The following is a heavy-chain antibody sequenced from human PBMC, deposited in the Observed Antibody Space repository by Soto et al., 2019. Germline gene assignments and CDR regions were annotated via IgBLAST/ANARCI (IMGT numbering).Heavy chain of an antibody. J-gene: IGHJ6*02. CDR2: IKGDGSER. Sequence: GGSLRLSCAASGFTFSSYWMSWVRQAPGKGLVWVANIKGDGSERHYVDSVKGRCIISRDNTQNSLFLQMNSLTVEDTAVYYCARDGCTSASCDVYGMDVWGQGTTVTVSS. CDR1: GFTFSSYW. D-gene: IGHD2-2*01. V-gene: IGHV3-7*03. CDR3: ARDGCTSASCDVYGMDV.